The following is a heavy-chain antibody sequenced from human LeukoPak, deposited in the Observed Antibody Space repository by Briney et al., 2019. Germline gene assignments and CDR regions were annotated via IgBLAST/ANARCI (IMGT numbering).Heavy chain of an antibody. V-gene: IGHV3-30*02. Sequence: GGSLRLSCAASGFTFSSYGTHWVRQAPGDGLEWVAYIGYDGTNNYYADSVKGRFTISRDNSKNTVHLQMNSLRAADTALYYCARDLIGKYYIGYWGQGTLVTVSS. D-gene: IGHD2-21*01. CDR3: ARDLIGKYYIGY. CDR2: IGYDGTNN. CDR1: GFTFSSYG. J-gene: IGHJ4*02.